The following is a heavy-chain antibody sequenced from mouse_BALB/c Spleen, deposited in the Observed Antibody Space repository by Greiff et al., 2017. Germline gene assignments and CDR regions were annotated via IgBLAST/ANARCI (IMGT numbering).Heavy chain of an antibody. J-gene: IGHJ2*01. V-gene: IGHV5-6*01. CDR1: GFTFSSYG. CDR2: ISSGGSYT. Sequence: EVQGVESGGDLVKPGGSLKLSCAASGFTFSSYGMSWVRQTPDKRLEWVATISSGGSYTYYPDSVKGRFTISRDNAKNTLYLQMSSLKSEDTAMYYCARRNYRYDEGFDYWGQGTTLTVSS. D-gene: IGHD2-14*01. CDR3: ARRNYRYDEGFDY.